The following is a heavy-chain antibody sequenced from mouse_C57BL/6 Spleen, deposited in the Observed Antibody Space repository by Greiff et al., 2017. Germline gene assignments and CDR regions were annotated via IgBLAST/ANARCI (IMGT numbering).Heavy chain of an antibody. V-gene: IGHV1-54*01. CDR3: ARSGGIYDDDEFAY. D-gene: IGHD2-4*01. CDR2: INPGSGGT. CDR1: GYAFTNYL. Sequence: QVQLQQSGAELVRPGTSVKVSCKASGYAFTNYLIEWVKQRPGQGLEWIGVINPGSGGTNYTEKFKGKATLTADKSSSTAYMQLSSLTSEDSAVYFCARSGGIYDDDEFAYWGQGTLVTVSA. J-gene: IGHJ3*01.